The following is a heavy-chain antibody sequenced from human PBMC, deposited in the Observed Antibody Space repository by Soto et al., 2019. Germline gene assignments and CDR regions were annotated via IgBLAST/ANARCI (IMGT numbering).Heavy chain of an antibody. CDR1: GYTFTDYD. CDR3: STWGRDGWYTGFF. CDR2: MNPSSGKT. J-gene: IGHJ4*02. V-gene: IGHV1-8*01. Sequence: QVQLVQSGAEVKTPGASVKVSCKASGYTFTDYDINWVRQAPGQGLEWVGRMNPSSGKTDYAQNFQAGVTMTRDTSISTAYLELGNLGYEDTAVFYCSTWGRDGWYTGFFWGQGTLVTVAS. D-gene: IGHD6-19*01.